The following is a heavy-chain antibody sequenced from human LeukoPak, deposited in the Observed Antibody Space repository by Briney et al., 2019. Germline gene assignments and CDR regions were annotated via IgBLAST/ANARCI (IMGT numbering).Heavy chain of an antibody. CDR2: IYPGDSDT. J-gene: IGHJ3*02. D-gene: IGHD3-10*01. CDR1: GHSFTSYW. Sequence: GESLKISCKGSGHSFTSYWIGWVRQMPGKGLEWMGIIYPGDSDTRYSPSFQGQVTISADKSISTAYLQWSSLKASDTAMYYCARPGSGSYYNGDAFDIWGQGTMVTVSS. V-gene: IGHV5-51*01. CDR3: ARPGSGSYYNGDAFDI.